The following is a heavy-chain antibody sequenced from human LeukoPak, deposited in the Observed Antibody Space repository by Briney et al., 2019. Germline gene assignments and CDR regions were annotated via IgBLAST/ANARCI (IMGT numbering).Heavy chain of an antibody. J-gene: IGHJ6*03. D-gene: IGHD3-22*01. Sequence: ASVKVSCKASGYTFTGYYMHWVRQAPGQGLEWMGWINPNSGGTNYAQKFQGRVTMTRDTSISTAYMELSRLRSDDTAVYYCARDYYDSSGYYPSSCYYYYMDVWGKGTTVTVSS. CDR3: ARDYYDSSGYYPSSCYYYYMDV. CDR1: GYTFTGYY. CDR2: INPNSGGT. V-gene: IGHV1-2*02.